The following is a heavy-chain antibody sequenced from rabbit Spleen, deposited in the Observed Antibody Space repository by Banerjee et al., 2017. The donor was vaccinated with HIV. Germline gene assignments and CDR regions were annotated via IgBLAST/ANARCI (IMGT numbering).Heavy chain of an antibody. D-gene: IGHD1-1*01. V-gene: IGHV1S45*01. CDR1: GFSFSSRDV. CDR3: ARDSATSFSSYGMDL. CDR2: IGAGVSYTT. Sequence: QEQLVESGGGLVQPEGSLTLTCTASGFSFSSRDVMCWVRQPPGKGPEWIACIGAGVSYTTYYATWAKGRFTISKTSSTTVTLQMTSLTAADTATYFCARDSATSFSSYGMDLWGQGTLVTVS. J-gene: IGHJ6*01.